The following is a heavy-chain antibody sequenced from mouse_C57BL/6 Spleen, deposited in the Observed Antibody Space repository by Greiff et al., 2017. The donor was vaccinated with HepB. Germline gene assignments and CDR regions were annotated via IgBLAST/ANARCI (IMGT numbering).Heavy chain of an antibody. CDR1: GYAFSSSW. D-gene: IGHD1-1*01. CDR3: ARGGYGSNFDY. V-gene: IGHV1-82*01. CDR2: IYPGDGDT. J-gene: IGHJ2*01. Sequence: VQLQQSGPELVKPGASVKISCKASGYAFSSSWMNWVKQRPGKGLEWIGRIYPGDGDTNYNGKFKGKATLTADKSSSTAYMQLSSLTSEDSAVYFCARGGYGSNFDYWGQGTTLTVSS.